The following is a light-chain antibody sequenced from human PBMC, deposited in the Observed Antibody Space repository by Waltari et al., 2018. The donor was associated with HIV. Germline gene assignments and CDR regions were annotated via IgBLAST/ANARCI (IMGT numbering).Light chain of an antibody. V-gene: IGKV1-33*01. J-gene: IGKJ3*01. CDR2: DAS. CDR1: QDINNN. CDR3: QQYGDLPFT. Sequence: DIRMTQSPSSLSAPMGYSVTMTCQATQDINNNLNWYQQKPGEAPKLLIYDASVLEAGVSSRFSGSGSGANFTLTITSPQPEDVATYFCQQYGDLPFTFGPGTKV.